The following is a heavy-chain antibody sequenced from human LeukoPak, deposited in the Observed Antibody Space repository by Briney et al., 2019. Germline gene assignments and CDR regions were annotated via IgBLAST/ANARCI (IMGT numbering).Heavy chain of an antibody. CDR2: INPNSGDT. D-gene: IGHD2-15*01. V-gene: IGHV1-2*02. CDR3: TRGYCSGGTCDPTDY. CDR1: GYTFTGYH. Sequence: GASVKVSCKASGYTFTGYHMHWVRQAPGQGLEWMGWINPNSGDTNYAQKFQGRVTITRDTSISTAYMELSRLRSDDTAMYYCTRGYCSGGTCDPTDYWGQGTLVTVSS. J-gene: IGHJ4*02.